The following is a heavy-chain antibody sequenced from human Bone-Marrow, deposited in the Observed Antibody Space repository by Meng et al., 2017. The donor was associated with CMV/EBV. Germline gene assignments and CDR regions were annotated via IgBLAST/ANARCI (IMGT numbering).Heavy chain of an antibody. Sequence: GESLKISCAASGFTVSSNYMGWVRQAPGKGLEWISYISSSSGTMYYANSVKGRFTISRDNAKSSLYLQMNSLRVEDTAVYFCARGGGTYSGDYWGQGTLVTVSS. J-gene: IGHJ4*02. D-gene: IGHD1-26*01. CDR2: ISSSSGTM. V-gene: IGHV3-48*04. CDR1: GFTVSSNY. CDR3: ARGGGTYSGDY.